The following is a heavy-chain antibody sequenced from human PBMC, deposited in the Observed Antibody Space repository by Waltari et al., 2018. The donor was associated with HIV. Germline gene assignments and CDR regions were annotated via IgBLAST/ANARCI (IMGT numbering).Heavy chain of an antibody. V-gene: IGHV4-59*01. CDR3: ANSALLYDYMSAPLMGAYGLDV. CDR1: GASISSYF. CDR2: IHDSGSA. D-gene: IGHD5-12*01. Sequence: QMQLRESGPGLVKPSETLSLTCSVSGASISSYFWNWIRQPPGKGLEWMGYIHDSGSANYNPSLKSRVTISVDTSKKQVSLKVISVTAADTAVYYCANSALLYDYMSAPLMGAYGLDVWGQGTTVIVSS. J-gene: IGHJ6*02.